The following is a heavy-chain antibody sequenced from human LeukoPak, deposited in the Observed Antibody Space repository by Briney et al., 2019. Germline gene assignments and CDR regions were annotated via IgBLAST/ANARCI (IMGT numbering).Heavy chain of an antibody. J-gene: IGHJ6*03. D-gene: IGHD2-15*01. V-gene: IGHV1-18*01. CDR2: ISAYNGNT. CDR1: GYTFTSYG. Sequence: GASVKVSCKASGYTFTSYGISWVRQAPGQGLEWMGWISAYNGNTNYAQKLQGRVTMTTDTSTSTAYMELRSLRSDDTAVYYCARGVRGPYCSGGSCSTYYYYYMDVWGKGTTVTVSS. CDR3: ARGVRGPYCSGGSCSTYYYYYMDV.